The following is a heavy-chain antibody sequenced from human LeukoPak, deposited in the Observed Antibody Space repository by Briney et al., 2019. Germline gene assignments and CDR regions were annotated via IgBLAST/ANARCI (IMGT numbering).Heavy chain of an antibody. CDR1: GFTLSSYS. D-gene: IGHD6-19*01. CDR2: ISSSSSYI. Sequence: GRSLRLSCAASGFTLSSYSMNWVRQAPGKGLEWVSSISSSSSYIYYADSVKGRFTISRDNAKNSLYLQMNSLRAEDTAVYYCARVVAVAGGDYWGQGTLVTVSS. J-gene: IGHJ4*02. V-gene: IGHV3-21*01. CDR3: ARVVAVAGGDY.